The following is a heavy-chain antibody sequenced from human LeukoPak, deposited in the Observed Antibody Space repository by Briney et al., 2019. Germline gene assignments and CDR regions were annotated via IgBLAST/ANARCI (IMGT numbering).Heavy chain of an antibody. J-gene: IGHJ5*02. CDR3: ARMFRSSWYINWFDP. D-gene: IGHD6-13*01. CDR1: GYSISSGYF. CDR2: IYHSGST. V-gene: IGHV4-38-2*02. Sequence: PSETLSLTCTVSGYSISSGYFWGWIRQPPGKGLEWIVSIYHSGSTSYNPSLKSRLTISVDTSKNQFSLKLNFVTAADTAMYYCARMFRSSWYINWFDPWGQGTLVTVSS.